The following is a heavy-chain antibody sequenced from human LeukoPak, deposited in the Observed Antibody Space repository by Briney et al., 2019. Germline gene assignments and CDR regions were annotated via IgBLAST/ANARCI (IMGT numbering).Heavy chain of an antibody. CDR3: AKDRDSNRYPYFEY. D-gene: IGHD1-14*01. J-gene: IGHJ4*02. Sequence: PGGSLRLSCVVSGFTFGSSWMSWVRQAPGKGLEWVTNIKPDGSEKYYVDSVKGRFTISRDNSRNSLYLDINNLRTEDTAIYYCAKDRDSNRYPYFEYWGQGTLITVSS. CDR1: GFTFGSSW. V-gene: IGHV3-7*03. CDR2: IKPDGSEK.